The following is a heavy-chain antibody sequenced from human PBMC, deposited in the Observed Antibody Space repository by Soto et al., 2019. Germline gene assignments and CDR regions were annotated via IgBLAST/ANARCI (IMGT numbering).Heavy chain of an antibody. J-gene: IGHJ4*02. D-gene: IGHD7-27*01. CDR2: ISGSGGST. Sequence: EVQLLESGGGLVQPGGSLRLSCAASGFTFSSYAMSCVRQAPGKGLEWVSAISGSGGSTYYADSVKGRFTISRDNSKNTLDLQMNSLRAEDTAVYYCAKIVRRSPAGVDYFDYWGQGTLVTVSS. CDR3: AKIVRRSPAGVDYFDY. CDR1: GFTFSSYA. V-gene: IGHV3-23*01.